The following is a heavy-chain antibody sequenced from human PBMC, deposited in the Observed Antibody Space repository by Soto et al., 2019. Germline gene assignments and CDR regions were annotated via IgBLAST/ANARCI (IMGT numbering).Heavy chain of an antibody. V-gene: IGHV1-2*04. J-gene: IGHJ5*02. CDR1: GYTFTGYY. CDR2: INPNSGGT. Sequence: ASVKVSCKASGYTFTGYYMHWVRRAPGQGLEWMGWINPNSGGTNYAQKFQGWVTMTRDTSISTAYMELSRLSSDDTAVYYCARDRRRIIAAAPSYNWFDPWGQGTLVTVSS. D-gene: IGHD6-13*01. CDR3: ARDRRRIIAAAPSYNWFDP.